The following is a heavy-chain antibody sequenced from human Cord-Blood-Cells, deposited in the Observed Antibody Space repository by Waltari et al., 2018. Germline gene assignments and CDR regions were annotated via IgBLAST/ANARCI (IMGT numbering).Heavy chain of an antibody. J-gene: IGHJ2*01. CDR3: ARDSANWANWYFDL. V-gene: IGHV1-2*02. CDR2: LHPNSGGT. Sequence: QVQLVQSGAEVKKPGASVKVSCKASGYTFTGYYMHWVRQAPGQGLEWMGGLHPNSGGTNYAQKFQGRVTMTRDTAISTAYMELSRLRSDDTAVYYCARDSANWANWYFDLWGRGTLVTVSS. CDR1: GYTFTGYY. D-gene: IGHD7-27*01.